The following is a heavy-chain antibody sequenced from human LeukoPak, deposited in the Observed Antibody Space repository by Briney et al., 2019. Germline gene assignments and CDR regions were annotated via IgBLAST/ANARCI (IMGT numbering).Heavy chain of an antibody. Sequence: GASVKVSCTASGGTFSSYAISWVRQAPGQGLEWMGGIIPIFGTANYAQKFQGRVTITADESTSTAYMELSSLRSEDTAVYYCARGLGMAAAGTRNFDYWGQGTLVTVSS. V-gene: IGHV1-69*01. J-gene: IGHJ4*02. CDR2: IIPIFGTA. CDR3: ARGLGMAAAGTRNFDY. D-gene: IGHD6-13*01. CDR1: GGTFSSYA.